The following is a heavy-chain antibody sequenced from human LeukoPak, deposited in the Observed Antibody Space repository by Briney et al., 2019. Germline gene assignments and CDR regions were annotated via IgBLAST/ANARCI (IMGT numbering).Heavy chain of an antibody. D-gene: IGHD5-12*01. CDR1: GDSISSGGYY. CDR2: ISYSGNT. Sequence: KSSETLSLTCTVSGDSISSGGYYWSWIRQHPGKGLEWIGYISYSGNTYYSPSLKSRAAISADTPKNQFSLKLSSTTAADTAVYYCARAPVATPSEFDYWGRGTLVTVSS. V-gene: IGHV4-31*03. J-gene: IGHJ4*02. CDR3: ARAPVATPSEFDY.